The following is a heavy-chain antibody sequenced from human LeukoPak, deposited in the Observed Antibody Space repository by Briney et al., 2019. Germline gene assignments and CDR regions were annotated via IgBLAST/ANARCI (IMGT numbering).Heavy chain of an antibody. J-gene: IGHJ4*02. CDR1: GYTLTELS. CDR3: ATDSFDYGDYVTDY. D-gene: IGHD4-17*01. CDR2: FDPEDGET. V-gene: IGHV1-24*01. Sequence: ASVKVSCKVSGYTLTELSTHWVRQAPGKGLEWMGGFDPEDGETIYAQKFQGRVTMTEDTSTDTAYMELSSLRSEDTAVYYCATDSFDYGDYVTDYWGQGTLVTVSS.